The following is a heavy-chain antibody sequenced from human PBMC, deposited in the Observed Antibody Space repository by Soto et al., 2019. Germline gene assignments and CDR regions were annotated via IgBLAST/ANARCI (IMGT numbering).Heavy chain of an antibody. CDR2: IYYSGST. CDR3: ARQFYCRGGSCYDRDAFDI. CDR1: GGSISSGGYY. V-gene: IGHV4-31*03. Sequence: SETLSLTCTVSGGSISSGGYYWSWIRQHPGKGLEWIGYIYYSGSTYYNPSLKSRVTISVDTSKNQFSLKLSSVTAADTAVYYCARQFYCRGGSCYDRDAFDIWGQGTMVTVSS. D-gene: IGHD2-15*01. J-gene: IGHJ3*02.